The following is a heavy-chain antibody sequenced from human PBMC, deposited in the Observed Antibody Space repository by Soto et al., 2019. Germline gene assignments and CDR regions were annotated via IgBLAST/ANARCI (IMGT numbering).Heavy chain of an antibody. J-gene: IGHJ6*02. Sequence: ASVKVSCKASGGTFSSYAISWVRQAPGQGLEWMGGIIPIFGTANYAQKFQGRVTITADESTSTAYMELSSLRSEDTAVYYCARGRRYCSSTSCYQPDYGMDVWGQGTTVTVSS. D-gene: IGHD2-2*01. CDR3: ARGRRYCSSTSCYQPDYGMDV. CDR2: IIPIFGTA. CDR1: GGTFSSYA. V-gene: IGHV1-69*13.